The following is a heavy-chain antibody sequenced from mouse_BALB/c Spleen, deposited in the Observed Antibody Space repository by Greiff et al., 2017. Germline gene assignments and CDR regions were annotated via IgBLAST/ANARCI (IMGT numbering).Heavy chain of an antibody. CDR3: ARDGGMGKLRPYWYFDV. CDR2: INSNGGST. D-gene: IGHD1-1*01. V-gene: IGHV5-6-3*01. J-gene: IGHJ1*01. CDR1: GFTFSSYG. Sequence: EVQGVESGGGLVQPGGSLKLSCAASGFTFSSYGMSWVRQTPDKRLELVATINSNGGSTYYPDSVKGRFTISRDNAKNTLYLQMSSLKSEDTAMYYCARDGGMGKLRPYWYFDVWGAGTTVTVSS.